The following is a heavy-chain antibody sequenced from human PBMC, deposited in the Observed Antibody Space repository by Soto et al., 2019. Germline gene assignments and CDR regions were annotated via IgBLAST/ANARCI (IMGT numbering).Heavy chain of an antibody. D-gene: IGHD4-17*01. J-gene: IGHJ6*03. CDR2: IYYSGST. CDR1: GGSISSYY. CDR3: ARLIGDYVWDYYYMDV. V-gene: IGHV4-59*08. Sequence: PSETLSLTCTVSGGSISSYYWSWIRQPPGKGLEWIGYIYYSGSTNYNPSLKSRVTISVDTSKNQFSLKLSSVTAADTAVYYCARLIGDYVWDYYYMDVWGKGTTVTVSS.